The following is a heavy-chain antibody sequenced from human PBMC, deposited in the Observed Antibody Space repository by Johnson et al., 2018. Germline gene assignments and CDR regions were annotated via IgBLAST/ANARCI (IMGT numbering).Heavy chain of an antibody. J-gene: IGHJ4*02. D-gene: IGHD3-16*01. CDR1: GFNFRDTW. V-gene: IGHV3-73*01. CDR3: INGGGVDNPGH. Sequence: VQLVESGGGLVKPGGSLRLSCAASGFNFRDTWMDWVRQAPGMGLEWVGRITAYTYATLYAESMRGRFTISRDDARNTAYLQMNSLKTEDTAMYYCINGGGVDNPGHWGQGTLVTVSS. CDR2: ITAYTYAT.